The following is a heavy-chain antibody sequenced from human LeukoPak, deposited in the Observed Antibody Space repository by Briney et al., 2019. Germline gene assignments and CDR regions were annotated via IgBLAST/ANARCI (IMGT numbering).Heavy chain of an antibody. Sequence: GGSLRLSCAASGFTFSSYGMHWVRQAPGKGLEWVAFIRYDGSNKYYADSVKGRFTISRDNSKNTLYLQMNSLRAEDTAVYYCATAVLRFSEWLEKNDYWGQGTLVTVSS. V-gene: IGHV3-30*02. CDR3: ATAVLRFSEWLEKNDY. CDR2: IRYDGSNK. J-gene: IGHJ4*02. D-gene: IGHD3-3*01. CDR1: GFTFSSYG.